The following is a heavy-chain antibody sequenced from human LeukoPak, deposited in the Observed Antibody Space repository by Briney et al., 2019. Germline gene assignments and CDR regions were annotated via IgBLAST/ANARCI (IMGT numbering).Heavy chain of an antibody. CDR1: GGSFSGYY. D-gene: IGHD6-6*01. CDR2: INHSGST. CDR3: ARGRGAARSRGYFDY. J-gene: IGHJ4*02. V-gene: IGHV4-34*01. Sequence: SSETLSLTCAVYGGSFSGYYWSWIRQPPGKGLEWIGEINHSGSTNYNPSLKSRVTISVDTSKNQFSLKLSSVTAADTAVYYCARGRGAARSRGYFDYWGQGTLVTVSS.